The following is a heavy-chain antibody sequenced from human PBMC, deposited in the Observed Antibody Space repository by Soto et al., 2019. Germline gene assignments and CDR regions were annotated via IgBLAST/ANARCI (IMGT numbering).Heavy chain of an antibody. V-gene: IGHV3-13*01. Sequence: EVQLVESGGGLVQPGGSLRLSCAASGFTFSSYDMHWVRQATGEGLEWVSAIGTAGDTYYPGSVKGRFTISRENAKNSLYLQMNSLRAGDTAVYYCARDAGGGELDYWGQGTLVTVSS. D-gene: IGHD2-21*01. CDR3: ARDAGGGELDY. CDR2: IGTAGDT. CDR1: GFTFSSYD. J-gene: IGHJ4*02.